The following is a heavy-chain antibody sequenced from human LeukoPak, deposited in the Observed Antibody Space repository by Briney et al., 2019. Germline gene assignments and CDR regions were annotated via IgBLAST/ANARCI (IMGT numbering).Heavy chain of an antibody. CDR1: GGSVSPLY. J-gene: IGHJ4*02. V-gene: IGHV4-59*02. CDR2: IYYSGTT. CDR3: ARGGVAAKYYFDS. D-gene: IGHD3-10*01. Sequence: SETLSLTCTVSGGSVSPLYWSWIRQPPGKGLEFIGYIYYSGTTNYNPSLKSRVTLSVDTSKNQFSLKLSSVTAADTAVYYCARGGVAAKYYFDSWGQGTLVTVSS.